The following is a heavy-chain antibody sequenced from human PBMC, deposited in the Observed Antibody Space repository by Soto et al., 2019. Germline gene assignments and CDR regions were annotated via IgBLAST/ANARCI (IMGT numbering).Heavy chain of an antibody. CDR1: GFTFSSYS. V-gene: IGHV3-21*01. Sequence: PGGSLRLSCAAPGFTFSSYSMNWVRQAPGKGLEWVSSISSSSSYIYYADSVKGRFTISRDNAKNTLYLQMNSLRAEDTAVYYCARDKGQWLAPDAFDIWGQGTMVTVSS. D-gene: IGHD6-19*01. CDR2: ISSSSSYI. J-gene: IGHJ3*02. CDR3: ARDKGQWLAPDAFDI.